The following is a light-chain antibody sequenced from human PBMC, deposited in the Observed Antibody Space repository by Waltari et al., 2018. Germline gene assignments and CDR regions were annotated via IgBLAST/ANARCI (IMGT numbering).Light chain of an antibody. V-gene: IGLV3-27*01. J-gene: IGLJ3*02. CDR3: YSAADNNQWV. CDR2: KDN. CDR1: ALAKKY. Sequence: SYELTQPPSVSVSPGQTARIPCPGDALAKKYGRWFQQKPGQAPVLVIYKDNERPSGIPERFSGSSSGSTVTLTISGAQVEDEADYYCYSAADNNQWVFGGGTKLTVL.